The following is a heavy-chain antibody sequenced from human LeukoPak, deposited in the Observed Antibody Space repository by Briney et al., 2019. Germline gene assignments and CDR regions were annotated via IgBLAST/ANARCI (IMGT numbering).Heavy chain of an antibody. CDR2: ISYDGSNK. Sequence: GGFLRLSCAASGFTFSSYAMHWVRQAPGKGLEWVAVISYDGSNKYYADSVKGRFTISRDNSKNTLYLQMNSLRGEDTAVYYCARAGYCSSTSCYTGHYFDYWGQGTLVTVSS. CDR3: ARAGYCSSTSCYTGHYFDY. D-gene: IGHD2-2*02. J-gene: IGHJ4*02. CDR1: GFTFSSYA. V-gene: IGHV3-30*01.